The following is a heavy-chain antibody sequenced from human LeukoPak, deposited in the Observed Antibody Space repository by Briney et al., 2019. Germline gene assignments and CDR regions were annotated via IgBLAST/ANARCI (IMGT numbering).Heavy chain of an antibody. CDR1: GGSISSGSYY. V-gene: IGHV4-61*02. CDR2: IYTSGST. D-gene: IGHD2-2*01. J-gene: IGHJ5*02. Sequence: SQTLSLTCTVSGGSISSGSYYWSWIRQPAGKGLEWIGRIYTSGSTNYNPSLKSRVTISVDTSKNQFSLKLSSVTSADTAVYYCARDPTVVVPVGMRFGWLDPWGQGTLVTVSS. CDR3: ARDPTVVVPVGMRFGWLDP.